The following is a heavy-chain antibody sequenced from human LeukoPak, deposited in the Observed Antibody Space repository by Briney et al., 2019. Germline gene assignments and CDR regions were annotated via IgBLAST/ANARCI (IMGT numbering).Heavy chain of an antibody. V-gene: IGHV4-59*12. CDR3: ARGGYGGNIDPYYFDY. Sequence: SETLSLTCTVSGGSISDYSWSWIRQPPGKGLEWIGNIYYSGSANHNPSLKSRVTISVDRSKNQFSLKLSSVTAADTAVYYCARGGYGGNIDPYYFDYWGQGTLVTVSS. CDR2: IYYSGSA. D-gene: IGHD4-23*01. CDR1: GGSISDYS. J-gene: IGHJ4*02.